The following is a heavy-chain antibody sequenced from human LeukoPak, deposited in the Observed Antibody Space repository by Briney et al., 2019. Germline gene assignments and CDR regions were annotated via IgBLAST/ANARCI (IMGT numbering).Heavy chain of an antibody. J-gene: IGHJ4*02. V-gene: IGHV1-46*01. CDR2: INPSGGST. CDR3: ARDRGIRGYSYGYGRGYDY. D-gene: IGHD5-18*01. CDR1: GYTFTSYY. Sequence: ASVKVSCKASGYTFTSYYMHWVRQAPGQGLEWMGIINPSGGSTSYAQKFRGRVTMTRDTSTSTVYMELSSLRSEDTAVYYCARDRGIRGYSYGYGRGYDYWGQGTLVTVSS.